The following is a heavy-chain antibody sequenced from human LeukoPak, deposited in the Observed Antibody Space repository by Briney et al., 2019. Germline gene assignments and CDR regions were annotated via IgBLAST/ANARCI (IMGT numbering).Heavy chain of an antibody. D-gene: IGHD4-11*01. Sequence: GGSLRLSCAAAGFTFSSYRMNWVRQAPGEGLELVSYISSSSSAIYYADSVKGRFTISSDSAKNSLYLQMNSLRAEDTAVYYCARAYRSYFDYWGQGTLVTVSS. CDR3: ARAYRSYFDY. J-gene: IGHJ4*02. CDR1: GFTFSSYR. V-gene: IGHV3-48*01. CDR2: ISSSSSAI.